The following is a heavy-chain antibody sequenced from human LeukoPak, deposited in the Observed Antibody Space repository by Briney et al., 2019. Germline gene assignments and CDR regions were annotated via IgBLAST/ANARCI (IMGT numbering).Heavy chain of an antibody. CDR3: ARSSYSSSSSV. D-gene: IGHD6-6*01. J-gene: IGHJ3*01. V-gene: IGHV3-7*03. CDR1: GFTFSSYW. CDR2: INSDGSEG. Sequence: GGPLRLSCAASGFTFSSYWMSWSRQAPGKGLEWVASINSDGSEGYYADVVKGRFTISRDNAKNSLYLQINSLRAEDTAVYYCARSSYSSSSSVWGQGTMVTVSS.